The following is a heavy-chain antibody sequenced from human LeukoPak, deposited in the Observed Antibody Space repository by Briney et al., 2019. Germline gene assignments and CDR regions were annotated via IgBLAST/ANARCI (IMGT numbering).Heavy chain of an antibody. J-gene: IGHJ4*02. D-gene: IGHD6-13*01. CDR3: ARYSSSGGDY. Sequence: PSETLSLTCTVSGGSISSYYWSWIRQPPGKGLEWIGYNYYSGSTNYNPSLKSRVTISVDTSKNQFSLKLSSVTAADTAVYYCARYSSSGGDYWGQGTLVTVSS. CDR2: NYYSGST. CDR1: GGSISSYY. V-gene: IGHV4-59*01.